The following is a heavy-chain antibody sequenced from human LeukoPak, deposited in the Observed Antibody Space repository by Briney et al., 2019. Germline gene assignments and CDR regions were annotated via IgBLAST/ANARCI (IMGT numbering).Heavy chain of an antibody. J-gene: IGHJ4*02. D-gene: IGHD6-13*01. CDR2: VSFDGNDK. Sequence: GGSLRLSCAASGFSFRTYAMYWVRQAPGKGLEWVAVVSFDGNDKYYADSVKGRFTGSRDNSKDTLYLDMNSLRPEDTAVYYCARGPTDRYSSSWSLTRPDDYFDYWGQGTLVTVSS. V-gene: IGHV3-30-3*01. CDR1: GFSFRTYA. CDR3: ARGPTDRYSSSWSLTRPDDYFDY.